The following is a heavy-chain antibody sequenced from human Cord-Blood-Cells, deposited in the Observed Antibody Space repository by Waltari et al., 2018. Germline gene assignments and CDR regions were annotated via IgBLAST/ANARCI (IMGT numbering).Heavy chain of an antibody. J-gene: IGHJ4*02. CDR1: GYTFTGYY. V-gene: IGHV1-2*06. Sequence: QVQLVQSGAEVKKPGASVKVSCKASGYTFTGYYMLWVRQAPGQGLEWMGRINPNSGGTNYAQKFQGRVTMTRDTSISTAYMGLSRLGSDDTAVYYCARAPPMANSHDYWGQGTLVTVSS. D-gene: IGHD3-10*01. CDR2: INPNSGGT. CDR3: ARAPPMANSHDY.